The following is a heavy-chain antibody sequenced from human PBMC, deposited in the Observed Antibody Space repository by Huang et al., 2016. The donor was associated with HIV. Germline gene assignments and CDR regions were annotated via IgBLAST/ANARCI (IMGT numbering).Heavy chain of an antibody. CDR3: ARDWSFGSSTSPAD. Sequence: QVQLVQSGAEVKNPGASVRVSCKASGYTFTDSNIHWVRKAPGQGLEWMGWINPKRGGTIYAQRVQGRITMTRDTTISTVHMDLRRIQSDDTAVYFCARDWSFGSSTSPADWGQGTLVTVSS. V-gene: IGHV1-2*02. CDR2: INPKRGGT. CDR1: GYTFTDSN. J-gene: IGHJ4*02. D-gene: IGHD6-6*01.